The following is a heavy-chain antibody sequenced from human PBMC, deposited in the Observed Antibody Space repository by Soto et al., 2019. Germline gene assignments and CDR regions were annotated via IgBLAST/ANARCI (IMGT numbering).Heavy chain of an antibody. CDR3: AKPPDYNWNDY. CDR1: GFTFSSYA. Sequence: EVQLLESGGGLVQPGGSVRLSCAASGFTFSSYAMSWVRQAPEKGLEWIPAVSGSGGSTYYADFVKGRFTIYRDNSKDTRYIQMNNLRAEDTTVYYCAKPPDYNWNDYWGQGTLVTVST. J-gene: IGHJ4*02. V-gene: IGHV3-23*01. CDR2: VSGSGGST. D-gene: IGHD1-20*01.